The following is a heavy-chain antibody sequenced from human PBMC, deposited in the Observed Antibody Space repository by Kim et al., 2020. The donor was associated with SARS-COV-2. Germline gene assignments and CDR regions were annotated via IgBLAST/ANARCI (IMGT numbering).Heavy chain of an antibody. CDR1: GFTFSSYA. D-gene: IGHD3-22*01. CDR3: ARMDVSGYRLHVWAFDY. V-gene: IGHV3-30*04. J-gene: IGHJ4*02. Sequence: GGSLRLSCAASGFTFSSYAMHWVRQAPGKGLEWVAVISYDGSNKYYADSVKGRFTISRDNSKNTLYLQMNSLRAEDTAVYYCARMDVSGYRLHVWAFDYWGQGTLVTVSS. CDR2: ISYDGSNK.